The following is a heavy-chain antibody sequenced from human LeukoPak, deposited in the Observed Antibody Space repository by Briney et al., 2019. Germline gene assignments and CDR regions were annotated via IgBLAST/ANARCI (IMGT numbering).Heavy chain of an antibody. J-gene: IGHJ4*02. CDR2: IYHSGST. V-gene: IGHV4-38-2*01. Sequence: SETLSLTCAVSGYSISSGYYWGWIRQPPGKGLEWIGSIYHSGSTYYNPSLKSRVTISVDTSKNQFSLKLSSVTAADTAVYYCARVVAAAGNYFDYWGQGTLVTVSS. CDR3: ARVVAAAGNYFDY. CDR1: GYSISSGYY. D-gene: IGHD6-13*01.